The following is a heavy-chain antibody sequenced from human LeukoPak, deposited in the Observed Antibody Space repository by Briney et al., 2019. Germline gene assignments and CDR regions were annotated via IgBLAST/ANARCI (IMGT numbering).Heavy chain of an antibody. CDR3: AKTNSVYLLTDDAFDI. J-gene: IGHJ3*02. Sequence: PGGSLRLSCAASGFTFSSYAMSWVRQAPGKGLEWVSAISGSGGSTYYADSVKGRFTISRDNSKNTLYLQMNSLRAEDTAVYYCAKTNSVYLLTDDAFDIWGQGTMVTVSS. V-gene: IGHV3-23*01. D-gene: IGHD2-8*01. CDR1: GFTFSSYA. CDR2: ISGSGGST.